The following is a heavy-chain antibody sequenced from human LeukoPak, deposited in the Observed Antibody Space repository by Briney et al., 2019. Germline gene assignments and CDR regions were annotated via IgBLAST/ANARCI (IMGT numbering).Heavy chain of an antibody. Sequence: SGGSLRLSCVASGFTFDHYAMHCVRQAPGMDLEWVSGISWNSGSIGYADSVNGRFTISTDNAKNSLYLQTNSLRAEDTALYYCAKDGYSSGWYYFDYWGQGTLVTVSS. CDR2: ISWNSGSI. CDR3: AKDGYSSGWYYFDY. V-gene: IGHV3-9*01. CDR1: GFTFDHYA. J-gene: IGHJ4*02. D-gene: IGHD6-19*01.